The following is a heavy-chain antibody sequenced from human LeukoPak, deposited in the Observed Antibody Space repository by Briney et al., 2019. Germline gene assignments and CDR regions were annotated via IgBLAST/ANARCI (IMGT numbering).Heavy chain of an antibody. V-gene: IGHV3-7*01. J-gene: IGHJ6*03. CDR2: IKQDGSEK. Sequence: GESLKISCKGSGYSFTSYWIGWVRQMPGKGLEWVANIKQDGSEKYYVDSVKGRFTISRDNAKNSLYLQMNSLRAEDTAIYYCARDPYRGSYGDSYYYYMDVWGKGTTDTIS. CDR1: GYSFTSYW. D-gene: IGHD1-26*01. CDR3: ARDPYRGSYGDSYYYYMDV.